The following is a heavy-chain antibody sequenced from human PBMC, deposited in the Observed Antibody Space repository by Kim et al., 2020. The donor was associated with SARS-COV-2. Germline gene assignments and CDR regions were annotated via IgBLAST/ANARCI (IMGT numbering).Heavy chain of an antibody. CDR3: AKDVEYSSSSGIRGGKYSSGWGLDY. CDR2: ISYDGSNK. J-gene: IGHJ4*02. CDR1: GFTFSSYG. Sequence: GGSLRLSCAASGFTFSSYGMHWVRQAPGKGLEWVAVISYDGSNKYYADSVKGRFTISRDNSKNTLYLQMNSLRAEDTAVYYCAKDVEYSSSSGIRGGKYSSGWGLDYWGQGTLVTVSS. D-gene: IGHD6-6*01. V-gene: IGHV3-30*18.